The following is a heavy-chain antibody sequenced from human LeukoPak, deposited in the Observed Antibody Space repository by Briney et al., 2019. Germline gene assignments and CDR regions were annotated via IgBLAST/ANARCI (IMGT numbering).Heavy chain of an antibody. CDR3: AKCPSGVLRYFAPIDY. D-gene: IGHD3-9*01. Sequence: GGSLRLSCAASGFTFSDYAMSWVRQAPGKGLEWVSVISGSGYNTYYADSVKGRFTISRDNSKNTLYLQMNSLRAEDTAVYYCAKCPSGVLRYFAPIDYWGQGTLVTVSS. J-gene: IGHJ4*02. CDR1: GFTFSDYA. CDR2: ISGSGYNT. V-gene: IGHV3-23*01.